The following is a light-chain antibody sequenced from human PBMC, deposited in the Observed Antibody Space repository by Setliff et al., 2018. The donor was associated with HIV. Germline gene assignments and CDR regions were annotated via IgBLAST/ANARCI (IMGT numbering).Light chain of an antibody. CDR1: SSDVGGYIY. J-gene: IGLJ1*01. Sequence: QSVLTQPRSVSGSPGQSVTISCTGTSSDVGGYIYVSWYQQHPGKAPKLMIYDASKRPSGVSNRFSGSKSGNTASLTISGLQAEDEADYYCSSYTSSSTGPYVFGTGTKVTVL. CDR2: DAS. V-gene: IGLV2-14*01. CDR3: SSYTSSSTGPYV.